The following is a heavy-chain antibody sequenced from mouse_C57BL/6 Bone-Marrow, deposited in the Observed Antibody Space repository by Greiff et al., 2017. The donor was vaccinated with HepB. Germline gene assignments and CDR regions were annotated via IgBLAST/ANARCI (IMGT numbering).Heavy chain of an antibody. D-gene: IGHD1-1*01. J-gene: IGHJ4*01. CDR3: TRSGTVYAMDY. Sequence: QVQLQQSGAELVRPGASVTLSCKASGYTFTDYEMHWVKQTPVHGLEWIGAIDPETGGTAYNQKFKGKAILTADKSSSTAYMELSSLTSEDSAVYYCTRSGTVYAMDYWGQGTSVTVSS. CDR2: IDPETGGT. CDR1: GYTFTDYE. V-gene: IGHV1-15*01.